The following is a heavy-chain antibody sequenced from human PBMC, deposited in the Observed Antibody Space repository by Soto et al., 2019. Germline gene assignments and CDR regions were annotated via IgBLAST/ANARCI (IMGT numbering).Heavy chain of an antibody. CDR3: ARGALTTYFDY. CDR2: IYYSGST. J-gene: IGHJ4*02. V-gene: IGHV4-59*01. CDR1: GGSISSYY. Sequence: SETLSLTCTVSGGSISSYYWSWIRQPPGKGLEWIGYIYYSGSTNYNPSLKSRVTISVDTSKNQFSLKLSSVTAAATAVYYCARGALTTYFDYWGQGTLVTVSS.